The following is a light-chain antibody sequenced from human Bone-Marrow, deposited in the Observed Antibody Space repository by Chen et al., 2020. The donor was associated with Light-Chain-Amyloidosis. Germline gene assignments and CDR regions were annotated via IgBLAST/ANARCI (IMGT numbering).Light chain of an antibody. J-gene: IGKJ2*01. CDR3: MQSKHLPYT. CDR1: QTLLHKNGKTY. Sequence: DILITQTLLSMSVTPGQPASISCKSSQTLLHKNGKTYLYWYVQKSGQPPHLLMYEVSNRFSGVPLRFSGSGSGTDFTLEISRVEAEDAGIYFCMQSKHLPYTFGPGTRLKIK. V-gene: IGKV2D-29*01. CDR2: EVS.